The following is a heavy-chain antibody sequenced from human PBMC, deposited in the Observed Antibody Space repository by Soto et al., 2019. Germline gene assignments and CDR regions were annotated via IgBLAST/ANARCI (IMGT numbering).Heavy chain of an antibody. D-gene: IGHD3-10*01. Sequence: GGSLRLSCAASGFTFSNAWMNWVRQAPGKGLEWVGRIKSKTDGGTTDYAAPVKGRFTISRDDSKNTLYLQMNSLKTEDTAVYYCTTDSSIYGSGSYYPIDYWGQGTLVTVSS. CDR2: IKSKTDGGTT. J-gene: IGHJ4*02. CDR1: GFTFSNAW. CDR3: TTDSSIYGSGSYYPIDY. V-gene: IGHV3-15*07.